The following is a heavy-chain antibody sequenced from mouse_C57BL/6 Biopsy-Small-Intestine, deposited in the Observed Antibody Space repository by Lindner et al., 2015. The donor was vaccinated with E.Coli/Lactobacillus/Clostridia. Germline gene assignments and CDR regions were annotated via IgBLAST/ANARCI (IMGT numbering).Heavy chain of an antibody. CDR2: IYPGDGDT. CDR3: ARGSYYGSSPGYFDV. V-gene: IGHV1-82*01. Sequence: VQLQESGPELVKPGASVKISCKASGYAFSSSWMNWVKQRPGKGLEWIGRIYPGDGDTNYNGKFKGKATLTADKSSSTAYMQLSSLTSEDSAVYFCARGSYYGSSPGYFDVWGTGTTVTVSS. CDR1: GYAFSSSW. D-gene: IGHD1-1*01. J-gene: IGHJ1*03.